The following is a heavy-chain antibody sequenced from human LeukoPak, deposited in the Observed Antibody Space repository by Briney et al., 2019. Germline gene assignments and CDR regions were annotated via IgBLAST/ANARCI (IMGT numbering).Heavy chain of an antibody. Sequence: GASVKVSCKASGYTFTGYYIHWVRQVPGQGLEWVGWINPNSGDTHSAQNFQGRVTMTRDTSISTASMDLSRLRSDDTAVYYCARAPKNDAYDIWGRGTMVTVSS. CDR1: GYTFTGYY. J-gene: IGHJ3*02. CDR3: ARAPKNDAYDI. CDR2: INPNSGDT. V-gene: IGHV1-2*02.